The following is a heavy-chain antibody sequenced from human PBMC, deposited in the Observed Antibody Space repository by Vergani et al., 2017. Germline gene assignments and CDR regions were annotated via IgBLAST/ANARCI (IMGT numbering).Heavy chain of an antibody. CDR1: GFTFSSYS. V-gene: IGHV3-48*02. Sequence: EVQLVESGGGLVQPGGSLRLSCAASGFTFSSYSMNWVRQAPGKGLEWVSYISSSSSTIYYADSVKGRFTIARDNAKNSLYLQMNSLRDEDTAVYYCARNRREYCVGDCYSLGWFDPWGQGTLVTVSS. CDR3: ARNRREYCVGDCYSLGWFDP. CDR2: ISSSSSTI. J-gene: IGHJ5*02. D-gene: IGHD2-21*01.